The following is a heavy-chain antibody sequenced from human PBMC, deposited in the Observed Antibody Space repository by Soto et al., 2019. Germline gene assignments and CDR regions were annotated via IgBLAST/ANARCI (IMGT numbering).Heavy chain of an antibody. D-gene: IGHD3-22*01. V-gene: IGHV1-18*01. Sequence: ASVKVSCKASGYTLTSYGISWVRQAPGQGLEWMGWISAYNGNTNYAEKLQGRVTMTTDTSTSTAYMELRSLRSDDTAVYCCARDGENYYDSSGYNNYYYYYGMDVWGQGTKVTV. CDR3: ARDGENYYDSSGYNNYYYYYGMDV. CDR2: ISAYNGNT. CDR1: GYTLTSYG. J-gene: IGHJ6*02.